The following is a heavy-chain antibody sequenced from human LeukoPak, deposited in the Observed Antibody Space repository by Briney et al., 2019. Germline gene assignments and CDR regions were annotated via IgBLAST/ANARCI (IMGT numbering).Heavy chain of an antibody. CDR1: GFTFSSYA. CDR2: ISGSGGST. CDR3: AKGPSSSWYPTFDY. Sequence: GGSLRLSCEASGFTFSSYAMSWVRQAPGKGLEWVSAISGSGGSTYYADSVKGRFTISRDNSKNTLYLQMNSLRAEDTAVYYCAKGPSSSWYPTFDYWGQGTLVTVSS. J-gene: IGHJ4*02. V-gene: IGHV3-23*01. D-gene: IGHD6-13*01.